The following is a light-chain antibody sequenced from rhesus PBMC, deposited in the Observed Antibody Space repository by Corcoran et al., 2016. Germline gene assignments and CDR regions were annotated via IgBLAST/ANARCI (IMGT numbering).Light chain of an antibody. CDR2: YAS. V-gene: IGKV1S15*01. Sequence: DIQMTQSPSSLSASVGDTVTITCRASKGISNNLARYQQKPGKVPKLLIYYASTLQSGVPSRFSGSGSGTDFTLTISSLQPEGFATYYCQHGYGTPYSFGQETKMEIK. CDR3: QHGYGTPYS. J-gene: IGKJ2*01. CDR1: KGISNN.